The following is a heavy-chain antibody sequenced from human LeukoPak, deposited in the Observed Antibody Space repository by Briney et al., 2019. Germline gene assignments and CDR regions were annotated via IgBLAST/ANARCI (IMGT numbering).Heavy chain of an antibody. CDR3: AKGSAAARPYYFDF. CDR1: GFTFSSYA. J-gene: IGHJ4*02. CDR2: ISGSGGST. V-gene: IGHV3-23*01. Sequence: GGSLRLSCAASGFTFSSYAMSWVRQAPGKGLEWVSAISGSGGSTYYADSVKGRFTISRDNSKSTLYLQMNSLRAEDTAVYFCAKGSAAARPYYFDFWGQGTLVTVSS. D-gene: IGHD6-6*01.